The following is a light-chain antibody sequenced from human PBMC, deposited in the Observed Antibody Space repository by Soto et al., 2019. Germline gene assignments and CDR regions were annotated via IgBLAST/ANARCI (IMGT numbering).Light chain of an antibody. V-gene: IGKV1-8*01. Sequence: AIRMTHSPASLAASTGDRVNITCRASQGISSYLAWYQQKTGQAPKLLIYAASTLQSGVPSRFSGSGSGTDFTLAISSLQTDDFATYYCQQYHRSSVTFGQGTRLEIK. CDR3: QQYHRSSVT. J-gene: IGKJ5*01. CDR2: AAS. CDR1: QGISSY.